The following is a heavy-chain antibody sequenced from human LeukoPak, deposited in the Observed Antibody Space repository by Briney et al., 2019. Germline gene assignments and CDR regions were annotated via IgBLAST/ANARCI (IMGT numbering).Heavy chain of an antibody. CDR3: ARVGPNDAFDI. J-gene: IGHJ3*02. D-gene: IGHD1-26*01. CDR2: ISSSSSYI. CDR1: GFTFSGYS. V-gene: IGHV3-21*01. Sequence: PGGSLRLSCAASGFTFSGYSMNWVRQAPGKGLEWVSSISSSSSYIYYADSVKGRFTISRDNAKDSLYLQMNSLRAEDTAVYYCARVGPNDAFDIWGQGTMVTVSS.